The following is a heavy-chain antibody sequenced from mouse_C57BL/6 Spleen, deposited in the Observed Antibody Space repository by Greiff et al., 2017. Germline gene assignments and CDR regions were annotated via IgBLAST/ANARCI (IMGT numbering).Heavy chain of an antibody. D-gene: IGHD1-1*01. CDR1: GFSFNTYA. Sequence: EVKLVESGGGLVQPKGSLKLSCAASGFSFNTYAMNWVRQAPGKGLEWVARIRSKSNNYATYYADSVKDRFTISRDDSESMLYLQMNNLKTEDTAMYYCVRPDYDGSSNYAMDYWGQGTSVTVSS. J-gene: IGHJ4*01. CDR3: VRPDYDGSSNYAMDY. CDR2: IRSKSNNYAT. V-gene: IGHV10-1*01.